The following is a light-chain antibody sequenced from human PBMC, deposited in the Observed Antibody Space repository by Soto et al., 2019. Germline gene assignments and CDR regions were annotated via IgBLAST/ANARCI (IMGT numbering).Light chain of an antibody. CDR2: DND. J-gene: IGLJ1*01. V-gene: IGLV1-51*01. Sequence: QSVLTQPPSVSASPGQKVTISCSGGSSNIVNNYVSWYQQAPGAAPKLVIYDNDKRPSGIPDRFTGSKSGTSATLDITGLQTGDEADYFCGTWDSHLRGAYVIGTGTKGTVL. CDR3: GTWDSHLRGAYV. CDR1: SSNIVNNY.